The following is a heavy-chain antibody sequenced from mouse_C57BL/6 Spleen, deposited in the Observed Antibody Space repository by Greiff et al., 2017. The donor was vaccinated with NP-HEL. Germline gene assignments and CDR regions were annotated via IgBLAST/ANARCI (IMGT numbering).Heavy chain of an antibody. V-gene: IGHV1-82*01. CDR2: IYPGDGDT. CDR3: ARDYYGSGYAMDY. CDR1: GYAFSSSW. D-gene: IGHD1-1*01. Sequence: QVQLQQSGPELVKPGASVKISCKASGYAFSSSWMNWVKQRPGKGLEWIGRIYPGDGDTNYNGKFKGKATLTADKSSSTAYMQLSSLTSEDSAFYFCARDYYGSGYAMDYWGQGTSVTVSS. J-gene: IGHJ4*01.